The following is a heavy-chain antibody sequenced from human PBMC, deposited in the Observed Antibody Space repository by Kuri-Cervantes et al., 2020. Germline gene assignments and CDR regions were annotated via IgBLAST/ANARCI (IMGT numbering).Heavy chain of an antibody. CDR2: ISSSSSTI. V-gene: IGHV3-48*01. CDR3: ASRSGSLPTMKYGMDV. J-gene: IGHJ6*02. D-gene: IGHD6-25*01. Sequence: GGSLRLSCAASGFTFSTYAMSWVRQAPGKGLEWVSYISSSSSTIYYADSVKGRFTISRDNYKNTLYLQMNSLRAEDTDVYYCASRSGSLPTMKYGMDVWGQGTTVTVSS. CDR1: GFTFSTYA.